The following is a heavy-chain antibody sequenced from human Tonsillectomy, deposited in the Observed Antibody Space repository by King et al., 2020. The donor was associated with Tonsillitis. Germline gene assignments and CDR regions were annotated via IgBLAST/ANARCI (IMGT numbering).Heavy chain of an antibody. J-gene: IGHJ4*02. D-gene: IGHD3-3*01. CDR1: GFTFSSYA. CDR3: ARFLEDGQSIDY. CDR2: ISGRGGST. Sequence: VQLVESGGGLVQPGGSLRLSCAASGFTFSSYAMSWVRQAPGKGLVLVSAISGRGGSTYYADSVKGRLTISRDNSKNTLYLQMNSLRAEDTAVYYCARFLEDGQSIDYWGQGTLVTVSS. V-gene: IGHV3-23*04.